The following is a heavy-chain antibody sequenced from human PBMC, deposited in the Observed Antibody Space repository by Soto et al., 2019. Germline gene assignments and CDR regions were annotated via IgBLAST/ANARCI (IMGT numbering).Heavy chain of an antibody. J-gene: IGHJ5*02. CDR2: ISSSGSII. D-gene: IGHD2-2*01. CDR3: ARDTRSRLAKRYNWFDP. CDR1: GFTFSDYY. V-gene: IGHV3-11*01. Sequence: QVQLVESGGGLVKPGGSLRLSCAASGFTFSDYYMSWIRQAPGKGLEWVTYISSSGSIIYYPDSVKGRFTISRDNAKKSLYLQMNSLRAEDTAVYYCARDTRSRLAKRYNWFDPWGQGTLVTVSS.